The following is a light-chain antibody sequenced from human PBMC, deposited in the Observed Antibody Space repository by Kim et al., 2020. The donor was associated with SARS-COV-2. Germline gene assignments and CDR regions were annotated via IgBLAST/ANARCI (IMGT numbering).Light chain of an antibody. CDR3: QQYNSYSGMYT. V-gene: IGKV1-5*01. CDR1: QSISSW. Sequence: GDRVTIPCRASQSISSWLAWYQQKPGKAPKLLIYDASSLESGVPSRFSGSGSGTEFTLTISSLQPDDFATYYCQQYNSYSGMYTFGQGTKLEI. J-gene: IGKJ2*01. CDR2: DAS.